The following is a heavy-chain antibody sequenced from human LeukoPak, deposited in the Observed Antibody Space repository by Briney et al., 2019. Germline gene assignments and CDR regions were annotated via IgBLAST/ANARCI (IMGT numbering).Heavy chain of an antibody. CDR3: ARYCSGASCYSGVDY. V-gene: IGHV3-23*01. D-gene: IGHD2-15*01. CDR1: GFTLSSYA. CDR2: IRGSGDST. J-gene: IGHJ4*02. Sequence: GGSLRLSCAASGFTLSSYAMTWVRQAPGKGLEWVSTIRGSGDSTYYADSVKGRFTISGDNSKNTLYLQMNSLRAEDTAVYYCARYCSGASCYSGVDYWGQGTLVTVSS.